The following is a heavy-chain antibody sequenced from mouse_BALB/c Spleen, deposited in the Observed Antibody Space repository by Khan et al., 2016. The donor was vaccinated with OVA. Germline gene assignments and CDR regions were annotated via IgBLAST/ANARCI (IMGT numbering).Heavy chain of an antibody. D-gene: IGHD1-3*01. CDR1: GFTFSDYG. Sequence: EVELVESGGGLVQPGGSRKLSCAASGFTFSDYGMAWVRQAPGKGPEWVAFVSSLAYNFYYADTVTGRFTISRENAKHTLYLEMSSLRSEDTAMYYCARSGKGGFAYGGQGTLVTVSA. V-gene: IGHV5-15*02. CDR3: ARSGKGGFAY. J-gene: IGHJ3*01. CDR2: VSSLAYNF.